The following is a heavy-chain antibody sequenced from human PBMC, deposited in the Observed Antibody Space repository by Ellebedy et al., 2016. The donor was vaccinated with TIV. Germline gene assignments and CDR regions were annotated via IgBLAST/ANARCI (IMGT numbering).Heavy chain of an antibody. CDR2: INTKTGNP. CDR3: ARSLGAEIWNY. Sequence: AASVKVSCKASGYSFRGFGIHWVRQAPGQGLEYMGWINTKTGNPTYAQGFMGRFVFSLDTSVSTAYLEIGGLKAEDSGVYFCARSLGAEIWNYWGQGTRVTVSS. V-gene: IGHV7-4-1*01. CDR1: GYSFRGFG. D-gene: IGHD3-16*01. J-gene: IGHJ4*02.